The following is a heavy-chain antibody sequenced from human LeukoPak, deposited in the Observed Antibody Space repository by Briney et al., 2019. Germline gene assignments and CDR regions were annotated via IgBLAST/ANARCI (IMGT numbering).Heavy chain of an antibody. J-gene: IGHJ3*02. CDR2: ISGSGGST. D-gene: IGHD1-14*01. V-gene: IGHV3-23*01. Sequence: QPGGSLRLSCAASGFKFDDYAMSWVRQAPGKGLEWVSAISGSGGSTYYADSVKGRFTISRDNSKNTLYLQMNSLRAEDTAVYYCAISLTYTNAFDIWGQGTMVTVSS. CDR3: AISLTYTNAFDI. CDR1: GFKFDDYA.